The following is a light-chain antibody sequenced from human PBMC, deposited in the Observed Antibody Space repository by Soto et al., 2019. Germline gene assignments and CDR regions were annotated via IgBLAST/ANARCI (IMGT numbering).Light chain of an antibody. Sequence: EIVLTQSPATLSLSPGERATLSCRASQSVSKYLAWFQQKPGQPPRLLIYGASTRATGIPDRFSGSGSGTDFTLTISRLEPEDFAVYYCQQYHSSPRTFGQGTKVE. CDR3: QQYHSSPRT. J-gene: IGKJ1*01. V-gene: IGKV3-20*01. CDR2: GAS. CDR1: QSVSKY.